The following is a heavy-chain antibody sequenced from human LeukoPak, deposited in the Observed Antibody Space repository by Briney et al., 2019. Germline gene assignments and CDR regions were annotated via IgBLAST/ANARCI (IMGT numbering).Heavy chain of an antibody. D-gene: IGHD1-26*01. Sequence: ASDTLSLTCAVSGGSISSSNWWGWVRQPPGKGLEWSGEIYHSGSTNYNPSLKSRVTISVDKSKNQFSLKLSSVTAADTAVYYCARRPLWIVGATCNWFDPWGQGTLVTVSS. V-gene: IGHV4-4*02. CDR2: IYHSGST. J-gene: IGHJ5*02. CDR3: ARRPLWIVGATCNWFDP. CDR1: GGSISSSNW.